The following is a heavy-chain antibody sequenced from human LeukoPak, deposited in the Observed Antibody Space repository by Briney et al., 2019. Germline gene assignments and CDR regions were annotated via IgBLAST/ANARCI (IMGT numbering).Heavy chain of an antibody. V-gene: IGHV1-69*04. CDR2: IIPILGIA. CDR3: ARDLGIQLWLPDY. D-gene: IGHD5-18*01. J-gene: IGHJ4*02. Sequence: ASVKVSCKASGGTFSRYVISWVRQAPGQGLEWMGRIIPILGIANYAQKFQGRVTITADKSTSTAYMELSSLRSEDTAVYYCARDLGIQLWLPDYWGQGTLVTVSS. CDR1: GGTFSRYV.